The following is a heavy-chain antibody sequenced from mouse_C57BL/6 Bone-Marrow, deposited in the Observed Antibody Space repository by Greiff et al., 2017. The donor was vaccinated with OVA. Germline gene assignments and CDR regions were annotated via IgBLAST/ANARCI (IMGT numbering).Heavy chain of an antibody. CDR2: IYPRSGNT. CDR3: ASYDYDWYFDV. J-gene: IGHJ1*03. D-gene: IGHD2-4*01. Sequence: VKLMESGAELARPGASVKLSCKASGYTFTSYGISWVKQRTGQGLEWIGEIYPRSGNTYYKWKFKRKATLTADKSSSTAYMELRSLTSEDSAVYFCASYDYDWYFDVWGTGTTVTVAS. V-gene: IGHV1-81*01. CDR1: GYTFTSYG.